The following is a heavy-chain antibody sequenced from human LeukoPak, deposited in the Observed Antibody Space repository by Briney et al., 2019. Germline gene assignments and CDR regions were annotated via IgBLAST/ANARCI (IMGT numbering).Heavy chain of an antibody. J-gene: IGHJ4*02. CDR2: IYYSGST. CDR1: GGSISSSSYY. CDR3: ARFRAATNYFDY. Sequence: SETLSLTCTVSGGSISSSSYYWGWIRQPPGKGLEWIGSIYYSGSTYYNPSLKSRVTISVDTSKNQFSLKLSPVTAADTAVYYCARFRAATNYFDYWGQGTLVTVSS. V-gene: IGHV4-39*01. D-gene: IGHD6-25*01.